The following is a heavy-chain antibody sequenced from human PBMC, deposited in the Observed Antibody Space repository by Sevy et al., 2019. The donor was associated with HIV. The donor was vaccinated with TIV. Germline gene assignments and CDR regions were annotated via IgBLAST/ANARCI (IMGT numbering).Heavy chain of an antibody. CDR2: INPNSGGT. CDR1: GYTFTGYY. J-gene: IGHJ5*02. CDR3: ARDKFGDCSGGSCPNWFDP. V-gene: IGHV1-2*06. Sequence: ASVKVSCKASGYTFTGYYMHWVRQAPGQGLEWMGRINPNSGGTNYAQKFQGRVTMTRDTSISTAYMGLSRLRSDDTAVYYCARDKFGDCSGGSCPNWFDPWGQGTLVTVSS. D-gene: IGHD2-15*01.